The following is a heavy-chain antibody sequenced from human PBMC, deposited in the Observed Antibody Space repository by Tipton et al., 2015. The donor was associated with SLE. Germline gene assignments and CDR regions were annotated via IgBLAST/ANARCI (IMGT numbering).Heavy chain of an antibody. CDR1: GGSISSSSYY. CDR2: IYYSGST. V-gene: IGHV4-61*01. J-gene: IGHJ3*02. CDR3: ARDLPMITFGGVIAAGSLSFFDI. D-gene: IGHD3-16*02. Sequence: TLSLTCTVSGGSISSSSYYWSWIRQPPGKGLEWIGYIYYSGSTYYNPSLKSRVTISVDTSKNQFSLKLISVTAADTAVYYCARDLPMITFGGVIAAGSLSFFDIWGQGTMVTVSS.